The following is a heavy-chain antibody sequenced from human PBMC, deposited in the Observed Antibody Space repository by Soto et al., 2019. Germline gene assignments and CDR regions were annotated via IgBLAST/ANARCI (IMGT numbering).Heavy chain of an antibody. CDR3: AKVVYSYGYFYYGMDV. D-gene: IGHD5-18*01. Sequence: GGSLRLSCAASGFTFSSYAMSWVRQAPRKGLEWVSAISGSGGSTYYADSVKGRFTISRDNSKNTLYLQMNSLRAEDTAVYYCAKVVYSYGYFYYGMDVWGQGTTVTVSS. J-gene: IGHJ6*02. V-gene: IGHV3-23*01. CDR1: GFTFSSYA. CDR2: ISGSGGST.